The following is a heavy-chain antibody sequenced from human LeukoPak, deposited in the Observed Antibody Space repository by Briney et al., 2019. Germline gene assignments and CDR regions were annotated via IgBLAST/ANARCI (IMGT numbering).Heavy chain of an antibody. V-gene: IGHV3-23*01. CDR2: ISGSGGST. CDR1: GFTFSSYA. CDR3: AKDGSGFGELNYYFDY. Sequence: PGGSLRLSCAASGFTFSSYAMSWVRQAPGKGLEWVSAISGSGGSTYYADSVKGRFTISRDNSKNTQYLQMNSRRAEDTAVYYCAKDGSGFGELNYYFDYWGQGTLVTVSS. D-gene: IGHD3-10*01. J-gene: IGHJ4*02.